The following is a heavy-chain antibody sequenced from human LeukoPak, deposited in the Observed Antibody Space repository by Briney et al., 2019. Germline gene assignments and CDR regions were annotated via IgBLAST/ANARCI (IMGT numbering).Heavy chain of an antibody. CDR1: GGSISSGGYY. CDR2: IYYSGST. J-gene: IGHJ4*02. Sequence: SQTLSLTCTVSGGSISSGGYYWSWIRQHPGKGLEWIGYIYYSGSTNYNPSLKSRVTISVDTSKNQFSLKLSSVTAADTAVYYCARVQRWLQAYYFDCWGQGTLVTVSS. CDR3: ARVQRWLQAYYFDC. D-gene: IGHD5-24*01. V-gene: IGHV4-31*03.